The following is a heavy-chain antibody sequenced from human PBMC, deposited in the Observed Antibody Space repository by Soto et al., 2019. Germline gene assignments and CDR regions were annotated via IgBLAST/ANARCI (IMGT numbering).Heavy chain of an antibody. CDR1: GFTFSSYA. V-gene: IGHV3-30-3*01. D-gene: IGHD3-16*01. CDR2: ISYDGSNK. Sequence: HPGGSTRLCCAASGFTFSSYAMHWVRQAPGKGLEWVAVISYDGSNKYYADSVKGRFTISRDNSKNTLYLQMNSLRAEDTAVYYCARAYEGDYFDYWGQGTLVTVSS. J-gene: IGHJ4*02. CDR3: ARAYEGDYFDY.